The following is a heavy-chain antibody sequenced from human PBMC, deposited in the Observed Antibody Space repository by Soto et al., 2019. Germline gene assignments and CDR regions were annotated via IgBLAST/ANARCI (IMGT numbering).Heavy chain of an antibody. V-gene: IGHV4-59*01. J-gene: IGHJ5*02. CDR3: ARDYYDSSGRDNWFDP. CDR1: GGSISSYY. CDR2: IYYSGST. D-gene: IGHD3-22*01. Sequence: SETLSLTCTVSGGSISSYYWSWIRQPPGKGLEWIGYIYYSGSTNYNPSLKSRVTISVDTSKNQFSLKLSSVTAADTAVYYCARDYYDSSGRDNWFDPWGQGTLVTAPQ.